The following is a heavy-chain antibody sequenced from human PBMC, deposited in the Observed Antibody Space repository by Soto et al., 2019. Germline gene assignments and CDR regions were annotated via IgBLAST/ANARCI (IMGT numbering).Heavy chain of an antibody. CDR2: MNPNSGNT. CDR3: ARDCSSTSCSKHFDY. D-gene: IGHD2-2*01. CDR1: GYTFTSYD. V-gene: IGHV1-8*01. J-gene: IGHJ4*02. Sequence: ASVKVSCKASGYTFTSYDINWVRQATGQGLEWMGWMNPNSGNTGYAQKFQGRVTMNTDTSTSTAYMELRSLRSDDTAVYYCARDCSSTSCSKHFDYWGQGTLVTVSS.